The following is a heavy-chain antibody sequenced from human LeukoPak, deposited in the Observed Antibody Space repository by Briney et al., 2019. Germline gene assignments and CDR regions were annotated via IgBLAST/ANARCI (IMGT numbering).Heavy chain of an antibody. CDR2: INAGSGNT. CDR3: ARDGSGNYYFDY. D-gene: IGHD3-3*01. Sequence: ASLKVSCMTSGYTFTAYAIHWVRQAPGQRLEWMGWINAGSGNTYYSQEFQGRITIARDTSASTVYLELSSLRSEDTAVYYCARDGSGNYYFDYWGQGTLVTVSS. CDR1: GYTFTAYA. J-gene: IGHJ4*02. V-gene: IGHV1-3*01.